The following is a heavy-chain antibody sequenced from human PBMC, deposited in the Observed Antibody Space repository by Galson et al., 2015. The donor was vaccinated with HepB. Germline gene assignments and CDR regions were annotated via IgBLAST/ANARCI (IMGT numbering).Heavy chain of an antibody. J-gene: IGHJ4*02. D-gene: IGHD6-19*01. CDR2: IKQDGSEK. Sequence: SLRLSCAASGFTFSSYWMSWVRQAPGKGLEWVANIKQDGSEKYYVDSVKGRFTISRDNAKNSLYLQMNSLRAEDTAVYYCAREFEPWLGWFVDYWGQGTLVTVSS. V-gene: IGHV3-7*01. CDR1: GFTFSSYW. CDR3: AREFEPWLGWFVDY.